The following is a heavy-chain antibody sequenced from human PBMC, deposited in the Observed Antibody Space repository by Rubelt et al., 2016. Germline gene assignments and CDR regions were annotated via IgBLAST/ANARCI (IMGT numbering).Heavy chain of an antibody. CDR1: GYTFTSYY. CDR2: INPSGGST. D-gene: IGHD1-26*01. CDR3: ARGWELGDYYYYGMDV. J-gene: IGHJ6*02. Sequence: QVQLVESGAEVKKPGASVKVSCKASGYTFTSYYMHWVRQAPGQGLEWMGIINPSGGSTRYAQKFQGRVTMTRDTSTSTVYMELSSLRSEDTAVYYCARGWELGDYYYYGMDVWGQGTTVTVSS. V-gene: IGHV1-46*01.